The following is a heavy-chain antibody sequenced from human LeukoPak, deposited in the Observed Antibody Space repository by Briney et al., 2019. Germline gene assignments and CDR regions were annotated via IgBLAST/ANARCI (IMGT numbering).Heavy chain of an antibody. Sequence: PSETLSLTCAVYGGSFSRYYWSWIRQSPGKGLEWIAEIDHRGDTNYNPSVKSRVTISVDTSKNQFSLKVRSLSAADTAVYYCARGATISETGYFDFWGQGTLVTASS. J-gene: IGHJ4*03. CDR3: ARGATISETGYFDF. V-gene: IGHV4-34*01. CDR2: IDHRGDT. CDR1: GGSFSRYY. D-gene: IGHD5-24*01.